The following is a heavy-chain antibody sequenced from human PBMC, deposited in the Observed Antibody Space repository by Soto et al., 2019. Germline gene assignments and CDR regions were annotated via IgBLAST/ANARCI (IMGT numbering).Heavy chain of an antibody. J-gene: IGHJ4*02. D-gene: IGHD1-26*01. Sequence: PWGSLRLSWASSGFTFSSYWMPWVRQAPGKGLVWVSRINNDGTTTTYADSVKGRFTISRDDAKNTLYLEMNSLRVEDTAVYYCVRGYSGPYRIDYWGQGTPVTVSS. CDR2: INNDGTTT. CDR3: VRGYSGPYRIDY. V-gene: IGHV3-74*01. CDR1: GFTFSSYW.